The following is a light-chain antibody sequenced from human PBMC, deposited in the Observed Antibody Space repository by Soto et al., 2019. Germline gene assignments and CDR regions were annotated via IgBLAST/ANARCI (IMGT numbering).Light chain of an antibody. CDR2: DVS. J-gene: IGLJ1*01. Sequence: QTALTQPASVYGSPGQSITISCTGTSSDIGAYNYDSWYQQHHPGEALKLIIYDVSHRPPGVSNRFSGSKSGNTASLTISGLQTEDEADYYCCSYTSATTYVFGTGTKVTVL. CDR1: SSDIGAYNY. CDR3: CSYTSATTYV. V-gene: IGLV2-14*03.